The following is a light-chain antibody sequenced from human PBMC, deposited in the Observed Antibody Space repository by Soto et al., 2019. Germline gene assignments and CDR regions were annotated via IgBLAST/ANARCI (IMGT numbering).Light chain of an antibody. Sequence: EIVMTQSPATLSVSPGERATLSCGASQSVGGNLAWYQQRPGQAPRLLIYGASTRATGIAARFSGSGSGTEFTLSISSLQSEDFAVYSCRQYNNWPSITFGQGTRLEI. CDR1: QSVGGN. V-gene: IGKV3-15*01. CDR3: RQYNNWPSIT. J-gene: IGKJ5*01. CDR2: GAS.